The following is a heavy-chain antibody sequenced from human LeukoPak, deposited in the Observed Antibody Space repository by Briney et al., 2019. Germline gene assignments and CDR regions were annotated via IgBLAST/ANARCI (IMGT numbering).Heavy chain of an antibody. J-gene: IGHJ6*02. Sequence: GGSLRLSCAASGFTFSSYGMHWVRQAPGKGLEWVAVIWYDGSNKYYADSVKGRFTISRDNSKNTLYLQMNSLRAEDTAVYYCARVSDVDTAMAPVRYYYYYGMDVWGQGTTVTVSS. V-gene: IGHV3-33*01. CDR3: ARVSDVDTAMAPVRYYYYYGMDV. D-gene: IGHD5-18*01. CDR2: IWYDGSNK. CDR1: GFTFSSYG.